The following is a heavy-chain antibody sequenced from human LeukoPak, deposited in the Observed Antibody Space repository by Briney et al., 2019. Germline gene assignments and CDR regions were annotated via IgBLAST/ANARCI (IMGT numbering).Heavy chain of an antibody. CDR3: ASANHYDFWSGYYIRDGVNWFDP. CDR1: GFTFSSYA. Sequence: PGGSLRLSCAASGFTFSSYAMHWVRQAPGKGLEWVAVISYDGSNKYYADSVKGRFTISRDNSKNTLYLQMNSLRAEDTAVYYCASANHYDFWSGYYIRDGVNWFDPWGQGTLVTVSS. J-gene: IGHJ5*02. D-gene: IGHD3-3*01. CDR2: ISYDGSNK. V-gene: IGHV3-30-3*01.